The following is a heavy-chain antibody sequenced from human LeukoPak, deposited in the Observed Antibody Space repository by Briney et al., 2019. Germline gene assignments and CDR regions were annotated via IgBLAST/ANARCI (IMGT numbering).Heavy chain of an antibody. CDR1: GFTFSSYS. CDR2: ISSSSSTI. Sequence: GGSLRLSCAASGFTFSSYSMNWVRQAPGKGLEWVSYISSSSSTIYYADSVKGRFTISRDNAKNSLYLQMNSLRAEDTAVYYCARVSVLGGFDYWGQGTLVTVSS. D-gene: IGHD2-15*01. J-gene: IGHJ4*02. CDR3: ARVSVLGGFDY. V-gene: IGHV3-48*01.